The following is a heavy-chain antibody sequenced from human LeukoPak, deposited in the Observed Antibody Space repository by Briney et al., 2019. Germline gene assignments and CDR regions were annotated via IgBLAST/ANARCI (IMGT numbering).Heavy chain of an antibody. J-gene: IGHJ4*02. V-gene: IGHV3-53*01. CDR2: IYSGGST. CDR3: ARDIGGASFDY. Sequence: GGSLRLSCAASGFTFSSYEMNWVRQAPGKGLEWVSVIYSGGSTYYADSVKGRFTISRDNSKNTLYLQMNSLRAEDTAVYYCARDIGGASFDYWGQGALVTVSS. D-gene: IGHD1-26*01. CDR1: GFTFSSYE.